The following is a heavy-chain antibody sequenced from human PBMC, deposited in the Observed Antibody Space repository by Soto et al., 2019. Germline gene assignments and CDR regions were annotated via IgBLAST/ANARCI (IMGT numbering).Heavy chain of an antibody. Sequence: GGSLRLSCAASGFTFSSYWMSWVRQAPGKGLEWVANIKQDGSEKYYVDSVKGRFTISRDNAKNSLYLQMNSLRAEDTAVYYCARGSSGWYLGYFDYWGQGTLVTVSS. J-gene: IGHJ4*02. D-gene: IGHD6-19*01. CDR1: GFTFSSYW. CDR2: IKQDGSEK. V-gene: IGHV3-7*03. CDR3: ARGSSGWYLGYFDY.